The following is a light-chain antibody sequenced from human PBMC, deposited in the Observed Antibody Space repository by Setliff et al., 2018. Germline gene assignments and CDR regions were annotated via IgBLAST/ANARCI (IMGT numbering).Light chain of an antibody. CDR3: AAWDAKLSAYV. V-gene: IGLV1-44*01. J-gene: IGLJ1*01. CDR1: SSNIGTNT. Sequence: QSALTQPPSASGTPGQRVTISCSGGSSNIGTNTVNWYQQLPGTAPKLLMHSNNQRPSGVPDRFSGPKSGTSASLAISGLQSEDEADYYCAAWDAKLSAYVFGIGTKVTVL. CDR2: SNN.